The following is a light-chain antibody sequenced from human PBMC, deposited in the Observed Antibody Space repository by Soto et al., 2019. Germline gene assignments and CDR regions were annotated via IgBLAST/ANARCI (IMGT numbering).Light chain of an antibody. CDR2: GNS. V-gene: IGLV1-40*01. J-gene: IGLJ2*01. CDR1: SSNIGAGYD. Sequence: QPVLTQPPSVSGAPGQRVTISCTGSSSNIGAGYDVHWYQQLPGTAPKLLIYGNSNRPSGVPDRFSGSKSGTSASLAITGLQAEDEADYYCQSYDSRLSGYVVFGGGNKLTVL. CDR3: QSYDSRLSGYVV.